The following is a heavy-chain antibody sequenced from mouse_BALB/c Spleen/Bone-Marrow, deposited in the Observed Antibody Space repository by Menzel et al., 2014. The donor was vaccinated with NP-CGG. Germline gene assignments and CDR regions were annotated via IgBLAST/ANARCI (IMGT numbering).Heavy chain of an antibody. CDR2: IYPGDGDT. D-gene: IGHD2-3*01. J-gene: IGHJ2*01. V-gene: IGHV1-80*01. CDR3: ARGRGWYFDY. CDR1: GYAFSNYW. Sequence: VQRVESGAGLVRPGSSVKISCKASGYAFSNYWMNWVKRRPGQGLEWIGQIYPGDGDTNYNGKFKGKATLTADKSSSTAYMQLSSLTSEDSAVYFCARGRGWYFDYWGQGTTLTVSS.